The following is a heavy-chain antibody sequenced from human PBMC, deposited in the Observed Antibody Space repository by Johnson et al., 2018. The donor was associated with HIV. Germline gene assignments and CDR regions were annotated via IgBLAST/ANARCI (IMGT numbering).Heavy chain of an antibody. Sequence: QVLLVESGGGVVQPGRSLRLSCAASGFTFNYYNIHWVRQAPGKGLEWVAMISSDGITKHYADSVKGRFTISRDNSKNTLYLQMNSLRAEDTAVCYCAKDPGGVTGGFDIWGQGTMVTVSS. CDR3: AKDPGGVTGGFDI. V-gene: IGHV3-30-3*01. CDR2: ISSDGITK. J-gene: IGHJ3*02. D-gene: IGHD3-16*01. CDR1: GFTFNYYN.